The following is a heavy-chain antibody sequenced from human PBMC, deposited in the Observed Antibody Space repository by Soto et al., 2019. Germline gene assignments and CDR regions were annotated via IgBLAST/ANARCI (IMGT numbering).Heavy chain of an antibody. CDR2: IIPIFGTA. D-gene: IGHD2-2*01. J-gene: IGHJ6*02. Sequence: SVKVSCKASGGTFSSYAISWVRQAPGQGLEWMGGIIPIFGTANYAQKFQGRVTITADESTSTAYMELSSLRSEDTAVYYCARDYQLLLEQNSPYYYYYGMDVWGQGTTVTVSS. CDR1: GGTFSSYA. CDR3: ARDYQLLLEQNSPYYYYYGMDV. V-gene: IGHV1-69*13.